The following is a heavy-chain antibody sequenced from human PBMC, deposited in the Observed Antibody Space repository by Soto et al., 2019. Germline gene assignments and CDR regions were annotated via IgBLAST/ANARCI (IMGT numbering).Heavy chain of an antibody. CDR1: GGSFSGYY. D-gene: IGHD3-9*01. J-gene: IGHJ4*02. V-gene: IGHV4-34*01. CDR3: ERCNRLTLRYFDWLSNAGFDY. CDR2: INHSGST. Sequence: SETLSLTCAVYGGSFSGYYWSWIRQPPGKGLEWIGEINHSGSTNYNPSHKSRVTISVDTSKNQFSLKLSFVTAADTAVYYCERCNRLTLRYFDWLSNAGFDYWGQGTLVTVPS.